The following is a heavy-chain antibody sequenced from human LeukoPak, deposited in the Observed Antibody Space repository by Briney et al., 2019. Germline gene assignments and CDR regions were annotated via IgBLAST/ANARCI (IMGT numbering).Heavy chain of an antibody. D-gene: IGHD6-19*01. CDR3: ARDRYSSGWYENWFDP. J-gene: IGHJ5*02. CDR2: IYYSGST. CDR1: GASISRSDYF. Sequence: PSETLSLTCTVSGASISRSDYFWGWIRQPPGKGLEWIGSIYYSGSTYYNPSLKSRVTISVDTSKNQFSLKLSSVTAADTAVYYCARDRYSSGWYENWFDPWGQGTLVTVSS. V-gene: IGHV4-39*07.